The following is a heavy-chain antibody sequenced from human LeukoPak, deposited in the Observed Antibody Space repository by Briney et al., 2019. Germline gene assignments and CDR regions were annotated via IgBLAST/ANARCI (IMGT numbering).Heavy chain of an antibody. CDR3: ARALTWNDGYYYYYMDV. Sequence: GGSLGLSCAASGFTFSSYAMHWVRQAPGKGLEYVSAISSNGGSTYYANSVKGRFTISRDNSKNTLYLQMGSLRAEDMAVYYCARALTWNDGYYYYYMDVWGKGTTVTVSS. V-gene: IGHV3-64*01. CDR1: GFTFSSYA. CDR2: ISSNGGST. J-gene: IGHJ6*03. D-gene: IGHD1-1*01.